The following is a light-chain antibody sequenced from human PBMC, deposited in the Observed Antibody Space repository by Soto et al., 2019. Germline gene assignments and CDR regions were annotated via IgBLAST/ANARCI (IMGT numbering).Light chain of an antibody. CDR1: QDINNS. CDR2: DAS. V-gene: IGKV1-33*01. Sequence: DIQMTQSPLSLSASVGDRVTITCQASQDINNSLNWYQQKPGKAPKLLIYDASTLKTAGPSRFSGSGSGTDFTLTINSLQPEDIATYYCQQYDDFPYTFGRGTKLEIK. CDR3: QQYDDFPYT. J-gene: IGKJ2*01.